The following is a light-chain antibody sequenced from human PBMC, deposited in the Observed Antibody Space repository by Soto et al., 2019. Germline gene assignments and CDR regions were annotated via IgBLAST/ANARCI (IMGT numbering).Light chain of an antibody. CDR3: QQYTNWPPNT. CDR1: QGIGSY. Sequence: IQLTQSPSSLSASVGDRVTITCRASQGIGSYLAWYQQKPGEAPKLLIFAASTLQSGVPSRFSGRGSGTEFTLTISNLQSEDFAVYYCQQYTNWPPNTFGQGTRLEI. CDR2: AAS. V-gene: IGKV1-9*01. J-gene: IGKJ5*01.